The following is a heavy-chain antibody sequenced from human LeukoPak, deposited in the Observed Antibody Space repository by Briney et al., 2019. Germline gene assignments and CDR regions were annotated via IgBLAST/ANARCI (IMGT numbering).Heavy chain of an antibody. CDR3: AKAASMVRGAPLIDY. CDR1: GLTFSSYA. D-gene: IGHD3-10*01. J-gene: IGHJ4*02. CDR2: ISGSGGST. V-gene: IGHV3-23*01. Sequence: GGSLRLSCAASGLTFSSYAMSWVRQAPGKGLEWVSAISGSGGSTYYADSVKGRFTISRDNSKNTLYLQMNSLRAEDTAVYYCAKAASMVRGAPLIDYWGQGTLVTVSS.